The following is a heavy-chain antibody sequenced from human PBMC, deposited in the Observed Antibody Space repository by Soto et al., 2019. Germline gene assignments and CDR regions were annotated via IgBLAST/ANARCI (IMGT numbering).Heavy chain of an antibody. J-gene: IGHJ6*02. D-gene: IGHD1-26*01. CDR1: GFTFSSYG. CDR2: ISYDGSNK. Sequence: GGSLRLSCAASGFTFSSYGMHWVRQAPGKGLEWVAVISYDGSNKYYADSVKGRFTISRDNSKNTLYLQMNSLRAEDTAVYYCAKNSGSYYGGAKNYYYGMDVWGQGTTVTVSS. V-gene: IGHV3-30*18. CDR3: AKNSGSYYGGAKNYYYGMDV.